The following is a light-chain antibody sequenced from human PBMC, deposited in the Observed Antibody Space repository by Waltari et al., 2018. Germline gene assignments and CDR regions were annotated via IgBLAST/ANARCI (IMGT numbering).Light chain of an antibody. Sequence: DIQMTQFPTSLSASVEDSVTITCRASQTITNYLNWYQQKSGKAPRLLIYGASNLQGGVPSRFRGSGSGTDFTLTISNLQPEDFATYYCQQTYITPRTFGQGTKVEIK. CDR2: GAS. CDR3: QQTYITPRT. J-gene: IGKJ1*01. V-gene: IGKV1-39*01. CDR1: QTITNY.